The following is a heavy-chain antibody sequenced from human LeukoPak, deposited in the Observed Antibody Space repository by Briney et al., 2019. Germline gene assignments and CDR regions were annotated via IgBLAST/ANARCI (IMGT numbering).Heavy chain of an antibody. CDR1: GGTFSNYA. J-gene: IGHJ4*02. D-gene: IGHD6-19*01. CDR3: ARVGARYSSGRGFDY. V-gene: IGHV1-69*05. CDR2: IIPISGTA. Sequence: SVKVSCKTSGGTFSNYAISWVRQAPGQGLEWMGGIIPISGTAKYAQKIQGRVTMTRDTSTSSVYMELSSLRSEDTAVYYCARVGARYSSGRGFDYWGQGTLVTVSS.